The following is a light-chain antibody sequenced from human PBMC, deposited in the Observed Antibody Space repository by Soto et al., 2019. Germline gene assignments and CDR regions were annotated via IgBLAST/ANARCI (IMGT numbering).Light chain of an antibody. CDR1: QSVSRH. CDR3: QQRSNWPIT. J-gene: IGKJ5*01. CDR2: DTS. Sequence: EIVLTQSPATLSLSPGERATLSCRASQSVSRHLVWYQQKPGQAPRRLIYDTSTRATGIPARFSGSGSGTDFTLTISSLEPEDFAVYFCQQRSNWPITFGQGTRLEIK. V-gene: IGKV3-11*01.